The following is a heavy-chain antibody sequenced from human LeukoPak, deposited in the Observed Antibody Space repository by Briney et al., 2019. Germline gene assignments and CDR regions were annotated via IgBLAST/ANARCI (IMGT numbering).Heavy chain of an antibody. D-gene: IGHD1-26*01. Sequence: PSETLSLTCTVSGGSISSSSYYWGWIRQPPGKGLEWIGSVYYSGSTYYNPSLKSRVTISVDTSKNQFSLKLTSVTAADTAVYYCARPKVGATRGFVYWGQGTLVTVSS. CDR2: VYYSGST. CDR3: ARPKVGATRGFVY. J-gene: IGHJ4*02. V-gene: IGHV4-39*01. CDR1: GGSISSSSYY.